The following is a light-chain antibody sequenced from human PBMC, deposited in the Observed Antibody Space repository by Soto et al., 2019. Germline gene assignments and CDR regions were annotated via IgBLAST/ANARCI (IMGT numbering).Light chain of an antibody. Sequence: EIVLTQSPGTLSLSPGERATLSCRASQSVSRSYLAWYQQKPGQAPRLLIYGASSRATGIPDRFSGSGAGTDVTLTISRREPEDFAVYYCQQYGSSPPWTFGQGTKVEIK. CDR1: QSVSRSY. J-gene: IGKJ1*01. CDR3: QQYGSSPPWT. V-gene: IGKV3-20*01. CDR2: GAS.